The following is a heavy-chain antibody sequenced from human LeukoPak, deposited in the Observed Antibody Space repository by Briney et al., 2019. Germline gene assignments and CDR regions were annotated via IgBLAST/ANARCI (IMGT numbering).Heavy chain of an antibody. CDR2: IRYDGSNK. Sequence: GGSLRLSCAASGFTFSSYGMHWVRQAPGKGLEWVAFIRYDGSNKYYADSVKGRFTISRDNSKNTLYLQMNSLRAEDTAVYYCAKDPYCSSTSCYGYYFDYWGQGTLVTVSS. CDR3: AKDPYCSSTSCYGYYFDY. V-gene: IGHV3-30*02. D-gene: IGHD2-2*01. CDR1: GFTFSSYG. J-gene: IGHJ4*02.